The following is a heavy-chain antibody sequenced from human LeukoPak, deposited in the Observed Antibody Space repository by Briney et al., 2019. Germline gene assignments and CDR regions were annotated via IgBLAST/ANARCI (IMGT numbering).Heavy chain of an antibody. V-gene: IGHV4-34*01. CDR3: ARESNWNHPYYYYYMDV. J-gene: IGHJ6*03. CDR2: INHSGST. D-gene: IGHD1-1*01. CDR1: GGSFSGYY. Sequence: SETLSLTCAVYGGSFSGYYWSWIRQPPGKGLEWIGEINHSGSTNYNPSLKSRVTISVDKSKNQFSLKLSSVTAADTAVYYCARESNWNHPYYYYYMDVWGKGTTVTVSS.